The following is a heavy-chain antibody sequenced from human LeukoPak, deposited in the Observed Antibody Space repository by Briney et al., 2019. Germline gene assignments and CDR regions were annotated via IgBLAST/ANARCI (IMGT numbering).Heavy chain of an antibody. CDR1: GFTFPNTW. J-gene: IGHJ5*02. CDR3: ITWRWFDP. Sequence: GGSLRLSCAASGFTFPNTWMSWVRQAPGKGLEWVGRIKSKTDGGTADYAALGKGRFTISRDDSKNTMYLQMNSLKTEDTAVYYCITWRWFDPWGQGTLVTVSS. CDR2: IKSKTDGGTA. V-gene: IGHV3-15*01.